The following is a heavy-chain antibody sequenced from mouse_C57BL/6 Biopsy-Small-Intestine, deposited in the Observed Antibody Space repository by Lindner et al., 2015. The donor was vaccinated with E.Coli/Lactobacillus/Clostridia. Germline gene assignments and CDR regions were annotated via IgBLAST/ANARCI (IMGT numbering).Heavy chain of an antibody. J-gene: IGHJ4*01. CDR1: GYSFTDYF. CDR3: ARDRSDRGYDFAGEIDY. Sequence: SVKVSCRASGYSFTDYFIHWVRQAPGQGLEWMGWINPNSGATHFAQKFQGRVTLTRDTSISTGYMELSSLRSGDTAVYFCARDRSDRGYDFAGEIDYWGQGTLVTVSS. CDR2: INPNSGAT. D-gene: IGHD2-2*01. V-gene: IGHV1-84*02.